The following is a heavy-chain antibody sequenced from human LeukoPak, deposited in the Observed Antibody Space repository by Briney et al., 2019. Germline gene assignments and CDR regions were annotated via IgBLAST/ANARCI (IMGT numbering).Heavy chain of an antibody. V-gene: IGHV3-43*02. D-gene: IGHD6-19*01. J-gene: IGHJ4*02. CDR3: AKDGIAVAATSNYFDY. CDR1: GFTFDDYA. Sequence: PGGSLRLSCAASGFTFDDYAMHWVRQAPGKGLEWVSLISGDGGSTYYADSVKGRFTISRDNSKNSLYLQMNSLRTEETALYYCAKDGIAVAATSNYFDYWGQGTLVTVSS. CDR2: ISGDGGST.